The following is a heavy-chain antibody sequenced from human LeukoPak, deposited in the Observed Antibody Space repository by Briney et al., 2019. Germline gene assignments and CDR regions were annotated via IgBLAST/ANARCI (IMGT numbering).Heavy chain of an antibody. CDR2: FSSSGGNT. V-gene: IGHV3-23*01. D-gene: IGHD3-10*02. CDR1: GFTFSSYA. Sequence: GGPVSLLRAASGFTFSSYAMSWVRQAPGKGLEWVSAFSSSGGNTYYAESVKGRFTISRDNSKSTLYLQMNSLRAEDTAVYYCAKHLPPGGIYHVFALWGRGTMVTVSS. J-gene: IGHJ3*01. CDR3: AKHLPPGGIYHVFAL.